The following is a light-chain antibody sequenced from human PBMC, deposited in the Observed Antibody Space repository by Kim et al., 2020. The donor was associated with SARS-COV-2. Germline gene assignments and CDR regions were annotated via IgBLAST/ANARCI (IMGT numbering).Light chain of an antibody. CDR3: QQANSFPPWT. V-gene: IGKV1-12*01. CDR2: GAS. CDR1: QDINTW. Sequence: IQLTQSPSSFTASVGDRVTITCRASQDINTWLGWYQQKPGKAPKLLIYGASNLQSGVPSRFSGSGSGTDFTLTISRLQPDDCATYYCQQANSFPPWTFGQGTKLEI. J-gene: IGKJ1*01.